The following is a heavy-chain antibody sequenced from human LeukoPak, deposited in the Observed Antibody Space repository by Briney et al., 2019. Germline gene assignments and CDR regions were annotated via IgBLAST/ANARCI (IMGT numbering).Heavy chain of an antibody. CDR2: IIPIFGTA. Sequence: SVKVSCKASGGTFSSYAINWVRQAPGQGLEWMGGIIPIFGTANYAQKFQGRVTITADESTSTAYMELSSLRSEDTAVYYCARAPHRTSSWYYYYYSMDVWGQGTTVTVSS. D-gene: IGHD6-13*01. CDR3: ARAPHRTSSWYYYYYSMDV. J-gene: IGHJ6*02. CDR1: GGTFSSYA. V-gene: IGHV1-69*13.